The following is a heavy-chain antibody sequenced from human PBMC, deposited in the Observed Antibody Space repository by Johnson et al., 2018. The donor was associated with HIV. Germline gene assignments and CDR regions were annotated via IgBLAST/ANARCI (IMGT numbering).Heavy chain of an antibody. V-gene: IGHV3-7*05. CDR3: ARRKIAAAGRDAFDI. CDR1: GFTFSSYW. Sequence: VQLVESGGGLVQPGGSLRLSCAASGFTFSSYWMSWVRQAPGKGLEWVANIKQDGRDVHYVDSVKGRFTISRDNAKNSLCLQMNSLRAEDTAVYYCARRKIAAAGRDAFDIWGQGTMVTVSS. D-gene: IGHD6-13*01. CDR2: IKQDGRDV. J-gene: IGHJ3*02.